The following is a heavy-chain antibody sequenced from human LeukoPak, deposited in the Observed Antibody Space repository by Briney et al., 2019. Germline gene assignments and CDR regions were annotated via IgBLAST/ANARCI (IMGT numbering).Heavy chain of an antibody. CDR2: ISDSGDNA. V-gene: IGHV3-23*01. CDR3: AKVPYSDYGSGRPPFMDA. J-gene: IGHJ6*02. CDR1: GFTFSSYA. Sequence: GSLRLSCAASGFTFSSYAMSWVRQAPGKGLDWVATISDSGDNAYYADSVEGRFTISRDNSKNTLYLQMNSLRDEDTAIYYCAKVPYSDYGSGRPPFMDAWGQGTTVAISS. D-gene: IGHD3-10*01.